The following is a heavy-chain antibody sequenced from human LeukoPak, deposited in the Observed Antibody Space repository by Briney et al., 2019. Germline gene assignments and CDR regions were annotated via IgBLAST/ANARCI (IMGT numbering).Heavy chain of an antibody. CDR2: MNPNNGNT. J-gene: IGHJ5*01. Sequence: VASVKVSFKASGYPFTNYDINWVRQAAGQGLEWMGWMNPNNGNTGYAQKFQGRVTITRDTSIDTAYMELGSLTSEDTAVYYCAKQGNFVGSGSYSGNCFDFWGQGNLVTVSS. CDR1: GYPFTNYD. D-gene: IGHD3-10*01. V-gene: IGHV1-8*01. CDR3: AKQGNFVGSGSYSGNCFDF.